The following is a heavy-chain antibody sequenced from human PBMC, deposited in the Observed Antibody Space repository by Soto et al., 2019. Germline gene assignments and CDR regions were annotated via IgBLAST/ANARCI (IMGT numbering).Heavy chain of an antibody. J-gene: IGHJ6*02. CDR3: TKPIRITVFGADGMDV. D-gene: IGHD3-3*01. V-gene: IGHV3-30*18. Sequence: QVQLVESGGGVVQPGRSLRLSCAASGFTFSSYGMHWVRQAPGKGLEWVAVISYDGSNKYHADSVKGRFTTSRDNSKNTLYLQMNSLRPEDTAVYYCTKPIRITVFGADGMDVWGQGTTVTVSS. CDR2: ISYDGSNK. CDR1: GFTFSSYG.